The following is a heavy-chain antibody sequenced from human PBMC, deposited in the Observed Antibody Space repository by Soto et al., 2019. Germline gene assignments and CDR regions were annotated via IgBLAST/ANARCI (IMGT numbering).Heavy chain of an antibody. D-gene: IGHD6-13*01. Sequence: PSETLSLTCAVSGGSISTSNWWSWVRQPPGKGLEWIGEVYRTGSTNYNPSLESRLTISVDKSKNQFSLKLTSVTAADTAVYYCARARATIAEAAIFDCWGQGTLVTVSS. CDR2: VYRTGST. CDR1: GGSISTSNW. V-gene: IGHV4-4*02. J-gene: IGHJ4*02. CDR3: ARARATIAEAAIFDC.